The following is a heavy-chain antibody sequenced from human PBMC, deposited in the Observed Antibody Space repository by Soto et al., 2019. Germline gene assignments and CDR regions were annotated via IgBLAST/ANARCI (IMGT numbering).Heavy chain of an antibody. D-gene: IGHD2-21*02. CDR3: ATDRDYAFNI. V-gene: IGHV3-48*01. Sequence: PGGSLRLSCAASGFTFCDYSMNWVRQAPGKGLEWISYMSKTRTFIWYADSVKGRFTISRDDAKSSLYLQMNSLRAEDTAVYYCATDRDYAFNIWGQGTTVTVSS. CDR1: GFTFCDYS. J-gene: IGHJ3*02. CDR2: MSKTRTFI.